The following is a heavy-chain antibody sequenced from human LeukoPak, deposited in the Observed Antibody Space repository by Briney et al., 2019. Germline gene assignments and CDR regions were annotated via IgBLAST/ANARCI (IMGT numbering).Heavy chain of an antibody. CDR3: AGGLRYFDWIDY. J-gene: IGHJ4*02. D-gene: IGHD3-9*01. V-gene: IGHV1-24*01. CDR2: FDPEDGET. CDR1: GDTFSSYY. Sequence: ASMKVSCKASGDTFSSYYMHWVRQAPGQGLEWMGGFDPEDGETIYAQKFQGRVTMTEDTSTDTAYMELSSLRSEDTAVYYCAGGLRYFDWIDYWGQGTLVTVSS.